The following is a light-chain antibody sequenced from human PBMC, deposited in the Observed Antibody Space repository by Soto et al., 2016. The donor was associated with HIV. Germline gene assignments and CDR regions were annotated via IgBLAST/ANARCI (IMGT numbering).Light chain of an antibody. J-gene: IGLJ2*01. CDR2: DDS. Sequence: SYVLTQPPSLSVAPRKTARITCGGNSVGSKSVQWYQQKPGQAPILVLYDDSDRPSGIPERFSGSNSGNTATLSISRVEAGDEADYYCQVWDAGTDLVVFGGGTKLTVL. CDR1: SVGSKS. CDR3: QVWDAGTDLVV. V-gene: IGLV3-21*03.